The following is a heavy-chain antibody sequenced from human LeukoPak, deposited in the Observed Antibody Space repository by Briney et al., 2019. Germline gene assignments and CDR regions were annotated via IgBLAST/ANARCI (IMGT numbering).Heavy chain of an antibody. Sequence: ASVKVSCKASGGTFSSYAISWVRQAPGQGLEWMGWISAYNGNTNYAQKLQGRVTMTTDTSTSTAYMELRSLRSDDTAVYYCARDIWDIVVVVAATNPFDYWGQGTLVTVSS. CDR2: ISAYNGNT. V-gene: IGHV1-18*01. CDR1: GGTFSSYA. CDR3: ARDIWDIVVVVAATNPFDY. D-gene: IGHD2-15*01. J-gene: IGHJ4*02.